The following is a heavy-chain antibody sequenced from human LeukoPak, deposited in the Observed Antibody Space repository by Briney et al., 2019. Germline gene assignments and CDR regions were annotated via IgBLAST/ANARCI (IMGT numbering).Heavy chain of an antibody. J-gene: IGHJ4*02. CDR2: IYYSGST. CDR1: GGSISSYY. D-gene: IGHD3-10*01. Sequence: SETLSLTCTVSGGSISSYYWSWIRQPPGKGLEWIGYIYYSGSTNYNPSLKSRATISVDTSKNQFSLKLSSVTAADTAVYYCARQEEGSYDYWGQGTLVTVSS. CDR3: ARQEEGSYDY. V-gene: IGHV4-59*08.